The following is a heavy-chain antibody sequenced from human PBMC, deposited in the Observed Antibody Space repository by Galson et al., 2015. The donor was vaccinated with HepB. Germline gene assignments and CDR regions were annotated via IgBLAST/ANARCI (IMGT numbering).Heavy chain of an antibody. V-gene: IGHV3-23*01. D-gene: IGHD2-2*01. CDR2: IRGSGEST. CDR1: GFTFNNYA. CDR3: AKDEYCGSCYIGVFAFDI. J-gene: IGHJ3*02. Sequence: SLRLSCAASGFTFNNYAMTWIRQAPGKGLEWVSSIRGSGESTYYADSVKGRFTISRDNSRNTVYLQMNSLRAEDTAVYYCAKDEYCGSCYIGVFAFDIWGQGTMVTVSS.